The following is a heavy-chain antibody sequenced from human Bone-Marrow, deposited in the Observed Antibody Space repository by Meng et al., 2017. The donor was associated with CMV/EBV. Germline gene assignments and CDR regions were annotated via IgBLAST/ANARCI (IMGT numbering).Heavy chain of an antibody. CDR2: ISSSSSYI. J-gene: IGHJ4*02. Sequence: GESLKISCAASGFTFSSYSMNWVRQAPGKGLEWVSSISSSSSYIYYAYSVKGRFTISRDNAKNSLYLQMTSLRDENTAVYYCALTSAVDTDFDYWGQGTLVTVSS. CDR1: GFTFSSYS. D-gene: IGHD5-18*01. V-gene: IGHV3-21*01. CDR3: ALTSAVDTDFDY.